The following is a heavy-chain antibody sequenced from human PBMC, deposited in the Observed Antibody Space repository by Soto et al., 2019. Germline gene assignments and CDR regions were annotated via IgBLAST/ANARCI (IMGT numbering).Heavy chain of an antibody. CDR3: AKDIDGWVAGFDF. Sequence: EVQLVESGGGLVQPGRSLRLSCAASGFSFDDYAMHWVRQAPGKGLEWVSVITWNSGSIGYADSVKGRFTVSRDNARKSLFLQMNSLRADDTALYYCAKDIDGWVAGFDFWGQGTLVIVSS. CDR2: ITWNSGSI. V-gene: IGHV3-9*01. J-gene: IGHJ4*02. CDR1: GFSFDDYA. D-gene: IGHD6-19*01.